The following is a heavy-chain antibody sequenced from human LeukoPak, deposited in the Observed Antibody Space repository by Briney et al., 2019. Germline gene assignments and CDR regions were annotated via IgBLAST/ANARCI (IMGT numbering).Heavy chain of an antibody. V-gene: IGHV4-39*07. CDR3: ARARGTEAIDY. CDR1: GGSISSSSYY. J-gene: IGHJ4*02. Sequence: SETLSLTCTVSGGSISSSSYYWGWIRQPPGKGLEWIESIYYSGSTYYNPSLKSRVTISVDTSKNQFSLKLSSVTAADTAVYYCARARGTEAIDYWGQGTLVTVSS. D-gene: IGHD6-25*01. CDR2: IYYSGST.